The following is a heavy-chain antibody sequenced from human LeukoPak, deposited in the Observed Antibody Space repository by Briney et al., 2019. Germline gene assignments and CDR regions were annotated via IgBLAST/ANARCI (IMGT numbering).Heavy chain of an antibody. Sequence: GESLKISCKSSGYIFTNYWIGWVRQLPGKGLEWMGIIYPGDSDTRYSPSFQGQVTISADKSITTAYLQWSSLKASDTAMYYCARRGYCATTTCYRLFDYWGQGTLVTVSS. CDR1: GYIFTNYW. CDR2: IYPGDSDT. CDR3: ARRGYCATTTCYRLFDY. J-gene: IGHJ4*02. D-gene: IGHD2-2*01. V-gene: IGHV5-51*01.